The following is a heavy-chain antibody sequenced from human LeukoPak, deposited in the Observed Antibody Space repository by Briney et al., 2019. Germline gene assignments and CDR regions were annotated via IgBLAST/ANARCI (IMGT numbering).Heavy chain of an antibody. J-gene: IGHJ4*02. CDR1: GFTFSHYG. V-gene: IGHV3-23*01. CDR3: GRDSRWAQPDY. D-gene: IGHD5-24*01. Sequence: PGGSLRLSCAASGFTFSHYGMNWVRHTPGKGLEWVSGIRSNGITTYYADSVKGRFTTSRDNSKNTVYLQINSLTAEDTAIYYCGRDSRWAQPDYWGQGTLVTVSS. CDR2: IRSNGITT.